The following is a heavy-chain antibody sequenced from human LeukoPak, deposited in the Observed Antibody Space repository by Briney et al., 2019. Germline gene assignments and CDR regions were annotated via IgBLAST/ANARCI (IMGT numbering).Heavy chain of an antibody. CDR1: GFTFSSYA. J-gene: IGHJ4*02. Sequence: GGSLRLSCAASGFTFSSYAMHWVHQAPGKGLEWVAVISYDGSNKYYADSVKGRFTISRDNSKNTLYLQMNSLRAEDTAVYYCARDPVVPAARGVNYFDYWGQGTLVTVSS. D-gene: IGHD2-2*01. CDR2: ISYDGSNK. CDR3: ARDPVVPAARGVNYFDY. V-gene: IGHV3-30*04.